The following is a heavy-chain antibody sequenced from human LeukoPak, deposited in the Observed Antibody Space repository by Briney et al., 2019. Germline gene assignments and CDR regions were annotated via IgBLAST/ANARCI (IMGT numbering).Heavy chain of an antibody. J-gene: IGHJ4*02. CDR2: IYYSGST. Sequence: TSETLSLTCTVSGGSISSGGYSWGWIRQHPGKGLEWIGYIYYSGSTYYNPSLKSRVTISVDTSKNQFSLKLSSVTAADTAVYYCARAGSSGLSENYWGQGTLVTVSS. V-gene: IGHV4-31*03. CDR3: ARAGSSGLSENY. D-gene: IGHD6-19*01. CDR1: GGSISSGGYS.